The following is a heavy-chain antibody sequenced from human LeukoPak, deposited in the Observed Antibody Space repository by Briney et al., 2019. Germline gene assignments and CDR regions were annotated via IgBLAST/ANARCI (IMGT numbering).Heavy chain of an antibody. CDR2: IIPIFGTA. Sequence: SVKVSCKACGGTFSSYAISWVRQAPGQGLEWMGGIIPIFGTANYAQKFQGRVTITTDESTSTAYMELSSLRSEDTAVYYCARSPTDFWSGYRSEYYYYYYMDVWGKGTTVTVSS. CDR3: ARSPTDFWSGYRSEYYYYYYMDV. CDR1: GGTFSSYA. J-gene: IGHJ6*03. V-gene: IGHV1-69*05. D-gene: IGHD3-3*01.